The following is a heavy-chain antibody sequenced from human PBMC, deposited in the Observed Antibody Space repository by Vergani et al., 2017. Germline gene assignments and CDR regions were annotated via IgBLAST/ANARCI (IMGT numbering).Heavy chain of an antibody. CDR1: GESIRSGSHY. CDR2: IHTGGST. D-gene: IGHD2-15*01. Sequence: QVQLQESGPGVVKPSQTLSLTCTVSGESIRSGSHYWSWIRQPAGKGPEWIGHIHTGGSTDLNPSFKSRVSISVDTSKSQFSLKLNSVTVADTAVYYCAGSRPYCTSGSCPAIWGQGTLVTVSS. CDR3: AGSRPYCTSGSCPAI. J-gene: IGHJ4*02. V-gene: IGHV4-61*09.